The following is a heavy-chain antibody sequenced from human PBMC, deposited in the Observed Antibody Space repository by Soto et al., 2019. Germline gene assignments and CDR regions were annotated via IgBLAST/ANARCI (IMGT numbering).Heavy chain of an antibody. Sequence: GASVKVSCKASGYTFTNYYVQWVRQAPGQGLEWMGVIHPDGGHTTYSQKFQDRVTMTRDTFTNAIYMELSSLRSEDTAVYYCARGDNDYWGQGTLVTVSS. CDR1: GYTFTNYY. V-gene: IGHV1-46*01. CDR2: IHPDGGHT. CDR3: ARGDNDY. J-gene: IGHJ4*02.